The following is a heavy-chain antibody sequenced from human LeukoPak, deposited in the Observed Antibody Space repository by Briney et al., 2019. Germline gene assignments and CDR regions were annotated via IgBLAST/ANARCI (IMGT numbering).Heavy chain of an antibody. CDR1: GGSFSGYY. Sequence: PSETLSLTCAVYGGSFSGYYWSWIRQPPGKGLEWIGEVNHSGSTNYNPSLKSRVTISVDTSKNQFSLKLSSVTAADTAVYYCARHPNSSGYSFDYWGQGTLVTVSS. CDR2: VNHSGST. D-gene: IGHD3-22*01. V-gene: IGHV4-34*01. J-gene: IGHJ4*02. CDR3: ARHPNSSGYSFDY.